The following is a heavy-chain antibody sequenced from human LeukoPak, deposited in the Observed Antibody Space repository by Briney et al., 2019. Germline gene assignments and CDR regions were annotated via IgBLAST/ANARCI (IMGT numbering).Heavy chain of an antibody. CDR3: ARGIRYFYYYYYYMDV. D-gene: IGHD1-26*01. Sequence: ASVKVSCKASGYTFTGYYMHWVRQAPGQGLEWMGWINPNSGGTYYAQKFQGRVTITADKSTSTAYMELSSLRSEDTAVYYCARGIRYFYYYYYYMDVWGKGTTVTVSS. CDR2: INPNSGGT. J-gene: IGHJ6*03. CDR1: GYTFTGYY. V-gene: IGHV1-2*02.